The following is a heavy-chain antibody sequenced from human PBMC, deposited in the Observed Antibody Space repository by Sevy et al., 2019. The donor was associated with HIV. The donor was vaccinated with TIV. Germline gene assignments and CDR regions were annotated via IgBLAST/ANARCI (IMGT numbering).Heavy chain of an antibody. CDR1: GFTFSDYY. CDR3: ARGLGSSSDAFDI. D-gene: IGHD2-15*01. Sequence: GGSLRLSCAASGFTFSDYYMSWIRQGPEKGLEWISYISGSGATIFYADSMKCRFTISRDNAKNSLFLQINSLKAEDTAVYYCARGLGSSSDAFDIWGQGTMVTVSS. V-gene: IGHV3-11*01. J-gene: IGHJ3*02. CDR2: ISGSGATI.